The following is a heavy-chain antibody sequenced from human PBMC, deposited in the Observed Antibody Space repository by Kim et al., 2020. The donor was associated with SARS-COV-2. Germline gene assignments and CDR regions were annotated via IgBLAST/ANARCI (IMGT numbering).Heavy chain of an antibody. CDR2: IYISGST. Sequence: SETLSLTCTVSGGSISGYYWSWIRQPAGKGLEWIGRIYISGSTNYNPSLKSRVTISEDTSKNHFFLKLSSVTAADTAVYYCARDDRRSSLDYWGQGILVTVSS. CDR1: GGSISGYY. J-gene: IGHJ4*02. CDR3: ARDDRRSSLDY. V-gene: IGHV4-4*07. D-gene: IGHD6-13*01.